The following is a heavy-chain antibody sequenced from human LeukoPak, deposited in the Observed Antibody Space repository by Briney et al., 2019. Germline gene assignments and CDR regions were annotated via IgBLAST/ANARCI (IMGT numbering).Heavy chain of an antibody. Sequence: GESLKISCKGSGYPFTNYWIGWVRQTPGKGLEWMGIIYPDDSDTRYSSSFQGQVTMSADKSITTAYLQWSSLKASDTAMYYCARVRYYYDSTGFYYFDYWGQGTLVTVSS. D-gene: IGHD3-22*01. CDR2: IYPDDSDT. CDR1: GYPFTNYW. J-gene: IGHJ4*02. V-gene: IGHV5-51*01. CDR3: ARVRYYYDSTGFYYFDY.